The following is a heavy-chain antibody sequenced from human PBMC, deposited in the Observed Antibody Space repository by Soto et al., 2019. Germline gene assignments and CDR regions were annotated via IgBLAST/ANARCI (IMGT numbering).Heavy chain of an antibody. CDR1: GFTFSSYG. CDR2: IWYDGSNK. CDR3: ARDADDYGDYVSWFDP. D-gene: IGHD4-17*01. V-gene: IGHV3-33*01. J-gene: IGHJ5*02. Sequence: GGSLRLSCAASGFTFSSYGMHWVRQAPGKGLEWVAVIWYDGSNKYYADSVKGRFTISRDNSKNTLYLQMNSLRDEDTAVYYCARDADDYGDYVSWFDPWGQGTLVTVSS.